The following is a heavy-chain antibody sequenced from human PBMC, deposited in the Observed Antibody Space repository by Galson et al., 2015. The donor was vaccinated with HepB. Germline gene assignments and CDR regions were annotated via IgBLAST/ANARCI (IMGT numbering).Heavy chain of an antibody. CDR3: ASCGIPYSRSYYRVDY. Sequence: SLRLSCAVSGISFSSYSMSWVRQVPGKGLEWVSSFRGSSGHTYYADSVQGRFTISRDNSKNSVYLQMNSLRAEDTAVYYCASCGIPYSRSYYRVDYWGQGTLVTVSS. V-gene: IGHV3-23*01. CDR1: GISFSSYS. D-gene: IGHD1-26*01. CDR2: FRGSSGHT. J-gene: IGHJ4*02.